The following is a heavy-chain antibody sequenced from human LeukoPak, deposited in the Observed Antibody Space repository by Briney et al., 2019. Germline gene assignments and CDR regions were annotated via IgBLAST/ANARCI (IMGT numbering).Heavy chain of an antibody. V-gene: IGHV4-30-4*01. CDR1: GGSISSGDYY. CDR2: IYYSGST. D-gene: IGHD2/OR15-2a*01. CDR3: ASSIWGNAFDI. Sequence: KPSQTLSLTCSVSGGSISSGDYYWSWIRQPPGKGLEWIGYIYYSGSTYYNPSLKSRVTISVDTSKNQFSLKLSSVTAADTAVYYCASSIWGNAFDIWGQGTMVTVSS. J-gene: IGHJ3*02.